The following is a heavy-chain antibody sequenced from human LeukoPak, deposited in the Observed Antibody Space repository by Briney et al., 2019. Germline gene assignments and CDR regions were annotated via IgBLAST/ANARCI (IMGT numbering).Heavy chain of an antibody. D-gene: IGHD5-24*01. CDR3: ARIATPYAFDI. Sequence: SETLSLTCTVSGGSISSYYWTWIRQPAGRGLEWIGRIYTTGRTNYDPSLESRVTISADTSKNQFSLNLSSVTAADTAVYYCARIATPYAFDIWGPGTMVTVSS. J-gene: IGHJ3*02. V-gene: IGHV4-4*07. CDR2: IYTTGRT. CDR1: GGSISSYY.